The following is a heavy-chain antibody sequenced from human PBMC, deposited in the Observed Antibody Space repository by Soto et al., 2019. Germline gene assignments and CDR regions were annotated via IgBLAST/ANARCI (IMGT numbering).Heavy chain of an antibody. V-gene: IGHV4-30-4*01. CDR1: GASVSSGDYY. CDR3: VGTGTTDDY. Sequence: QVQLQESGPGLVKPSQTLSLTCTVSGASVSSGDYYWSCIRQPPGKGLKWIGYIYSSGGSYYNPSLKGRLTISIDTSKNQFSLKLNSVTVADTAIYYCVGTGTTDDYWGRGTLVTVSS. CDR2: IYSSGGS. J-gene: IGHJ4*02. D-gene: IGHD1-1*01.